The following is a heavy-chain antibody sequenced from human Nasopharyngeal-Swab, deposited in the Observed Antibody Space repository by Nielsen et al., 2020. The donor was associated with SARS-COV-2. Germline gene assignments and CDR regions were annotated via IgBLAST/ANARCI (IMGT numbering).Heavy chain of an antibody. CDR2: INHSGST. V-gene: IGHV4-34*01. J-gene: IGHJ6*02. CDR3: ARPTTLGYYYGMDV. D-gene: IGHD1-14*01. Sequence: RQAPGKGLEWIGEINHSGSTNYNPSLKSRVTISVDTSKNQFSLKLSSVTAADMAAYYCARPTTLGYYYGMDVWGQGTTVTVSS.